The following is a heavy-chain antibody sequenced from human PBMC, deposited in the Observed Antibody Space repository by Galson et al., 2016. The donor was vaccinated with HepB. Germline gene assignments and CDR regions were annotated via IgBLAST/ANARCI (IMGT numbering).Heavy chain of an antibody. Sequence: SVKVSCKASGYTFSNFGISWVRQAPGQGLEWMGWISSNNGDANYARNFQGKVTMTTDTSTATAYLEVTSLKSDDTAVYFCARGRIAVAGSEAYWGQETLVTGS. CDR1: GYTFSNFG. D-gene: IGHD6-19*01. CDR3: ARGRIAVAGSEAY. J-gene: IGHJ4*02. CDR2: ISSNNGDA. V-gene: IGHV1-18*01.